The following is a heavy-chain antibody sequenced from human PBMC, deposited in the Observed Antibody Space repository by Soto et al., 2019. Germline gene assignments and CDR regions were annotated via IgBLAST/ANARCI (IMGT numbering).Heavy chain of an antibody. Sequence: ASETLSLTCTVSGGSISSSSYYWGWIRQPPGKGLEWIGSIFYSGNTFYNPSLKSRVTISVDTSKNHFSLKLSSVTAADTAVYYCARGIRSGTMGYFDYWGQGTLVTVSS. CDR1: GGSISSSSYY. CDR2: IFYSGNT. CDR3: ARGIRSGTMGYFDY. V-gene: IGHV4-39*02. J-gene: IGHJ4*02. D-gene: IGHD1-7*01.